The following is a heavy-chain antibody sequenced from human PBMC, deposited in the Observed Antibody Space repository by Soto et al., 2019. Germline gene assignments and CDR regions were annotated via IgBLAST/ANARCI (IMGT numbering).Heavy chain of an antibody. Sequence: QVQLQQWGAGLLKPSETLSLTCAVYGGSFSGYYWTWIRQPPGTGLEWIGEINHSGSTNYNPSLKSLVTISVDTSKNQFSLKLTSVTAADTAVYYCARDKITGLFDYWGQGTLVTGSS. CDR3: ARDKITGLFDY. CDR1: GGSFSGYY. D-gene: IGHD2-8*02. V-gene: IGHV4-34*01. J-gene: IGHJ4*02. CDR2: INHSGST.